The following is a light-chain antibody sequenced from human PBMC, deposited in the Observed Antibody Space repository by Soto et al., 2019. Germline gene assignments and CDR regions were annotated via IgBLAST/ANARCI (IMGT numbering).Light chain of an antibody. CDR3: QQSYTTPT. Sequence: DFLLTQSPSSLPASVGDRVTITCRASQSISTALNWYQQKPGKAPRLLIYFASNLQSGVPPRFSGSGSGTEFTPSINSLQPEDFATYFCQQSYTTPTFGGGTRVEVE. J-gene: IGKJ4*01. V-gene: IGKV1-39*01. CDR2: FAS. CDR1: QSISTA.